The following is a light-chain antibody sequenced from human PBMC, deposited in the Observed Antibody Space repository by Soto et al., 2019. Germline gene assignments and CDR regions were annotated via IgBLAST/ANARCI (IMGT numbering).Light chain of an antibody. Sequence: ESVLTQSPGTLSLSPGERATLSCRASQSVSSNFLAWYQQQPGQAPRLLIYAASSRATGTPDRFSGSGSGTDFTLTISRLEPEDYAVYYCQQFGGSPPSWTFGQGTKVEI. CDR1: QSVSSNF. CDR2: AAS. J-gene: IGKJ1*01. V-gene: IGKV3-20*01. CDR3: QQFGGSPPSWT.